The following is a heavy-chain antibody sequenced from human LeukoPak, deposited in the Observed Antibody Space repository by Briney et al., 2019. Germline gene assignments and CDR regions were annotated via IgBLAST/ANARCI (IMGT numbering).Heavy chain of an antibody. CDR3: AGAPAITIFGVVPRFDP. CDR1: GLTFSSYS. CDR2: ISSTSSYI. J-gene: IGHJ5*02. Sequence: PGGSLRLSCAASGLTFSSYSMNWVRQAPGKGLEWVSSISSTSSYIYYADSVRGRFTISRDNTKNSLYLQMNSLRAEDTAVYYCAGAPAITIFGVVPRFDPWGQGTLATVSS. V-gene: IGHV3-21*01. D-gene: IGHD3-3*01.